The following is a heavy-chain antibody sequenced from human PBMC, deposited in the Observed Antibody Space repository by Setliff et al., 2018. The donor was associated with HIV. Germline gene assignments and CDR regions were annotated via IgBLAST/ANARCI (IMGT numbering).Heavy chain of an antibody. CDR2: INHSGST. J-gene: IGHJ3*02. CDR1: GGSFSGYY. CDR3: ARYYDSHPAFDI. D-gene: IGHD3-16*01. V-gene: IGHV4-34*01. Sequence: SETLSLTCAVYGGSFSGYYWSWIRQPPGKGLEWIGEINHSGSTSYNPSLESRVTISVDMSKNQFSLKLTSVTAADTAVYYCARYYDSHPAFDIWGQGTMVTVSS.